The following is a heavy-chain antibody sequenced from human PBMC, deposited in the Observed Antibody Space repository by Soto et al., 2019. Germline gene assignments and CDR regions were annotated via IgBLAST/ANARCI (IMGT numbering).Heavy chain of an antibody. D-gene: IGHD4-17*01. CDR1: GASMSRGDYY. Sequence: QVQLQESGPGLVKPSQTLSLSCTVSGASMSRGDYYWSWIRLPPGKGLEGIGFVYHTGSTYYSPSLKGRVDISVDTSKNQFSLTLNSVTAADTAVYYCARDPLYDYGDLSHVFDMWGQGTMVTVSS. CDR3: ARDPLYDYGDLSHVFDM. CDR2: VYHTGST. V-gene: IGHV4-30-4*01. J-gene: IGHJ3*02.